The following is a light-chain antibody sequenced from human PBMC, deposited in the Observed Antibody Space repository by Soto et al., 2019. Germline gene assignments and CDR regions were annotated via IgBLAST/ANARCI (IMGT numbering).Light chain of an antibody. CDR2: DAS. CDR3: QQRSSWPVIT. V-gene: IGKV3-11*01. J-gene: IGKJ5*01. Sequence: ETVLTQSPDTLSLSPGERATLSCRASQSVSSYLAWYQQKPGQAPSLLIYDASNRATGIPARFSGSGSGTDFTLTISSLEPEDFAVYYCQQRSSWPVITFGQGTRLEIK. CDR1: QSVSSY.